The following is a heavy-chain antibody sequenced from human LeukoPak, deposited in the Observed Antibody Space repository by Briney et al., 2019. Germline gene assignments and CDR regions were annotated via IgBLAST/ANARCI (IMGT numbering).Heavy chain of an antibody. D-gene: IGHD3-22*01. CDR1: GFSVSSNY. J-gene: IGHJ4*02. Sequence: GGSLRLSCAASGFSVSSNYMSWVRQAPGKGLEWVSVIYSGGSEYYADSVKGRFTISRDNFKSRLYLQMNSLRAEDTAVYYCARDMAGDYYDSGSYGYFDYWGQGTLVTVSS. CDR2: IYSGGSE. CDR3: ARDMAGDYYDSGSYGYFDY. V-gene: IGHV3-66*01.